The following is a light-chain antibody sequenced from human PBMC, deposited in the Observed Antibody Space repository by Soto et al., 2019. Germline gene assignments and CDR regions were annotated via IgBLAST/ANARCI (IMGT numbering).Light chain of an antibody. V-gene: IGLV1-44*01. CDR3: AAWDDTLNGWV. Sequence: QSVLTQPPSASGTPGQGVTISCSGSTSTIGSNFVIWYQQLPGTAPKLLIYSNNKRPSGVPDRFSGSKSGTSASLATSGLQSEDEADYYCAAWDDTLNGWVFGGGTKLTVL. CDR1: TSTIGSNF. J-gene: IGLJ3*02. CDR2: SNN.